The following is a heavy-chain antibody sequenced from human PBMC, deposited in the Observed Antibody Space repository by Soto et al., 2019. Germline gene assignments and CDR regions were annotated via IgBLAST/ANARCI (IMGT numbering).Heavy chain of an antibody. V-gene: IGHV3-11*01. CDR1: GFDFSDFY. CDR3: AREVRRKGGRCGGDCPHYYHGMDV. CDR2: ISGRSTNT. J-gene: IGHJ6*02. D-gene: IGHD2-21*02. Sequence: QVQLVESGGGLIRPGGSLRLSCAASGFDFSDFYMTWIRRPLGRGLEYVAYISGRSTNTYYADSVQGRFTISRDNAKNSLYLQMDGLRVDDTAVYYCAREVRRKGGRCGGDCPHYYHGMDVWGQGTTVTVSS.